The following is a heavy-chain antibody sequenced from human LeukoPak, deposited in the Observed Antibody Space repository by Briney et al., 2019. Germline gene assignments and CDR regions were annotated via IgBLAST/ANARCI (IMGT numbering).Heavy chain of an antibody. CDR2: ITPSGST. CDR1: GGSFSGYF. CDR3: ASSFYYDSRDY. Sequence: SETLSLTCVVYGGSFSGYFWSWIPQPPGKGLEWIGGITPSGSTNYGPSLKSRVSISIDTSKKKLSLRLTSVTAADSAVYYCASSFYYDSRDYWGQGTLVTVSS. D-gene: IGHD3-22*01. J-gene: IGHJ4*02. V-gene: IGHV4-34*01.